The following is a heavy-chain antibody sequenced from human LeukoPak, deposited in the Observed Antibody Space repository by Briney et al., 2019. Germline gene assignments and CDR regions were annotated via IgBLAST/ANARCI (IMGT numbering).Heavy chain of an antibody. J-gene: IGHJ4*02. D-gene: IGHD3-10*01. Sequence: SETLSLTCAVSGGPFSGYFWSWIRQSSGKGLEWIGEIHNSGTTNYNPSLKSRVTISVDTSKNQFSLKLSSVTAANTAVYYCARNPGLAFDYWGQGTLVTVSS. V-gene: IGHV4-34*01. CDR1: GGPFSGYF. CDR3: ARNPGLAFDY. CDR2: IHNSGTT.